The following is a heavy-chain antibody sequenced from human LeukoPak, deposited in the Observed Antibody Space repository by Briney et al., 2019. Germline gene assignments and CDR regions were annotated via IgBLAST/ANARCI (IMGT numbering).Heavy chain of an antibody. Sequence: GASVKVSCKASGYTFTSYGISWVRQAPGQGLEWMGWISAYNGNTNYAQNFQGRVTMTTDTSTSTAYMELKSLRSDDTAVYYCARGHDYSPDRSFDYWGQGTLVTVSS. CDR3: ARGHDYSPDRSFDY. D-gene: IGHD4-11*01. V-gene: IGHV1-18*01. CDR2: ISAYNGNT. J-gene: IGHJ4*02. CDR1: GYTFTSYG.